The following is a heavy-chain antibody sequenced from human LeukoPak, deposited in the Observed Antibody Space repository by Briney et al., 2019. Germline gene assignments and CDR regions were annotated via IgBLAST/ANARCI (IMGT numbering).Heavy chain of an antibody. CDR1: GFTFSRYW. CDR3: AREGGSSGWYWD. Sequence: GGSLRLSCAASGFTFSRYWMHWVRQAPGKGLVWVSRIKSDGSRTDYADSVKGRFTISRDNAKNSLYLQMNSLRAEDTAVYYCAREGGSSGWYWDWGQGTLVTVSS. CDR2: IKSDGSRT. V-gene: IGHV3-74*01. D-gene: IGHD6-19*01. J-gene: IGHJ4*02.